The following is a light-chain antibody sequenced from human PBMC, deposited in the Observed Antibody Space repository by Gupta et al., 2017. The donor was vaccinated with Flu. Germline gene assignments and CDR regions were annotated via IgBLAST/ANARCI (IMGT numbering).Light chain of an antibody. CDR2: YDD. CDR1: NYKIGNNA. Sequence: QSVLTQPPAVSATPGQRVPLPCSCDNYKIGNNAVCWYQQLPGKAPRLLIYYDDVLPSGVSDRFSGSKSGTSATLAISGLQSEDEADYYCAAWDDSLRGPVFGGGTKLTVL. CDR3: AAWDDSLRGPV. J-gene: IGLJ3*02. V-gene: IGLV1-36*01.